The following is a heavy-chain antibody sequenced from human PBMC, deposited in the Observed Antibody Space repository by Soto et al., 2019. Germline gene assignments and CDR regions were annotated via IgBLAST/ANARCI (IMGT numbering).Heavy chain of an antibody. J-gene: IGHJ4*02. V-gene: IGHV3-30*18. D-gene: IGHD2-15*01. CDR2: ISYDGSNK. CDR1: GFTFSSYG. CDR3: ANGGPLDY. Sequence: GGSLRLSCAASGFTFSSYGMHWVRQAPGKGLEWVAVISYDGSNKYYADSVKGRFTISRDNSKNTLYLQMNSLRAEDTAVYYCANGGPLDYWGQGTLVTVSS.